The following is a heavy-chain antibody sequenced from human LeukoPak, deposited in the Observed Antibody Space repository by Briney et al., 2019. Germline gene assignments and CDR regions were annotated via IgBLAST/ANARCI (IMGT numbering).Heavy chain of an antibody. CDR3: AATLGGYCSGGSCYSSDY. J-gene: IGHJ4*02. CDR2: ISAYNGNT. CDR1: GYTFTSYG. Sequence: ASVKVSCKASGYTFTSYGISWVRQAPGQGLEWMGRISAYNGNTNYAQKLQGRVTMTTDTSTSTAYMELRSLRSDDTAVYYCAATLGGYCSGGSCYSSDYWGQGTLVTVSS. D-gene: IGHD2-15*01. V-gene: IGHV1-18*04.